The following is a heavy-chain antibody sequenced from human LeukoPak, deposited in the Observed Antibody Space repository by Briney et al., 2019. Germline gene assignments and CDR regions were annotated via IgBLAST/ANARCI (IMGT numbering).Heavy chain of an antibody. J-gene: IGHJ4*02. D-gene: IGHD5-24*01. Sequence: SGTLSLTCTVSGGSISNYYWSWIRQPPGKGLEWIGYIHYRGSTNYNPSLKSRATISVDMSKNEFSLKLSSVTTADTAIYYCARINGHIFDYWGQGTLVTVSS. V-gene: IGHV4-59*01. CDR2: IHYRGST. CDR1: GGSISNYY. CDR3: ARINGHIFDY.